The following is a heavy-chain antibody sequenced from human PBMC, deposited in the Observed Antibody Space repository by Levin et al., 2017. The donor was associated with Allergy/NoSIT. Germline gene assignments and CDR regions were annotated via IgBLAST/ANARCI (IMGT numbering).Heavy chain of an antibody. CDR1: GFNFGDFW. CDR2: IRGDGNKI. D-gene: IGHD2-21*02. Sequence: PGGSLRLSCAASGFNFGDFWMTWVRQAPGKGLEWVANIRGDGNKINYVDSVRGRFTVSRDNAKRAVFLEMDSLRAEDTSVYYCARDLDFSDGDFWYDVYDIWGRGTLVTVSS. V-gene: IGHV3-7*01. CDR3: ARDLDFSDGDFWYDVYDI. J-gene: IGHJ3*02.